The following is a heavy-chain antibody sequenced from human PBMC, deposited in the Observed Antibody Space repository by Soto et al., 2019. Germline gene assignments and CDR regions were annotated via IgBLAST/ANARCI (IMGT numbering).Heavy chain of an antibody. J-gene: IGHJ4*02. CDR3: ASDRGYGTDY. CDR1: GGSVSSGSYY. CDR2: IYYSGST. Sequence: QVQLQESGPGLVKPSETLSLTCTVSGGSVSSGSYYWSWIRQPPGKGLEWIGYIYYSGSTNYNPSLTSRVTISVNTSKNQFSLKLSSVTAADTAVYYCASDRGYGTDYWGQGTLVTVSS. D-gene: IGHD3-10*01. V-gene: IGHV4-61*01.